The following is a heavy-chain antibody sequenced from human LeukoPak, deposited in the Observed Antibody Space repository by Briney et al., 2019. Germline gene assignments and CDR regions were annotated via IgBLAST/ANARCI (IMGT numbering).Heavy chain of an antibody. CDR1: GFTFSSYE. D-gene: IGHD3-10*01. CDR2: ISSSGSTI. CDR3: ARPQITMVRGVIRTLTGAFDI. Sequence: GGSLRPSCAASGFTFSSYEMNWVRQAPGKGLEWVSYISSSGSTIYYADSVKGRFTISRDNAKNSLYLQMNSLRAEDTAVYYCARPQITMVRGVIRTLTGAFDIWGQGTMVTVSS. V-gene: IGHV3-48*03. J-gene: IGHJ3*02.